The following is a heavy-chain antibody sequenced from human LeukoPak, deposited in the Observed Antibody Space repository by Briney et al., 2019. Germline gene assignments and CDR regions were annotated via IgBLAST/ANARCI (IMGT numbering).Heavy chain of an antibody. CDR3: ARVTSSGGYYFDY. CDR1: GYSISSGYY. J-gene: IGHJ4*02. V-gene: IGHV4-38-2*01. CDR2: IYHSGRT. Sequence: SETLSLTCAVSGYSISSGYYWGWIRPPPGKGLEWIGSIYHSGRTYYNPSLKSRVTISVDTSKNQFSLKLSSVPAADTAVYYCARVTSSGGYYFDYWGQGTLVTVSS. D-gene: IGHD6-25*01.